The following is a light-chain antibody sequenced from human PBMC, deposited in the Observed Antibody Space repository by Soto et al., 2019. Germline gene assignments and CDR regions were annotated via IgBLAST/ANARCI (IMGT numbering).Light chain of an antibody. CDR1: ALTKLY. V-gene: IGLV3-25*03. J-gene: IGLJ2*01. Sequence: SYELTQPPSVSVSPGQTARITCSGDALTKLYAYWYHQKPGQAPVLVIYKDSERPSGIPERFSGSSSGTTVTLTISGVQAEDEADYYCQSADSSGTYVVFGGGTKLTVL. CDR2: KDS. CDR3: QSADSSGTYVV.